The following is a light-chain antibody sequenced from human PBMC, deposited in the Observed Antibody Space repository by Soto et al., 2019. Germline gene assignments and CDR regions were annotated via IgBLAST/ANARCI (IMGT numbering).Light chain of an antibody. V-gene: IGKV3-20*01. CDR1: QSVSTS. J-gene: IGKJ1*01. Sequence: EIVLTQSPGTLSLSPGGRATLSCRASQSVSTSLAWYQQKPGQAPRLLIYVASIRASGIPDRFRGSGSGTAFTLTISRLEPEDFAVYYCQQYGTSPRTFGQGTKVEIK. CDR3: QQYGTSPRT. CDR2: VAS.